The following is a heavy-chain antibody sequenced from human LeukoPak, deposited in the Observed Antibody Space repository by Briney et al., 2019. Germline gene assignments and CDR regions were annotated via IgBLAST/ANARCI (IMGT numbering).Heavy chain of an antibody. CDR3: TRESGTYHGNDY. J-gene: IGHJ4*02. D-gene: IGHD1-26*01. Sequence: APVKVSCKASGYTFTSYAMNWVRQAPGQGLEWMGRINPNNGATNYAQKLQGRVTITGDTSISTAYMELSSLRSDDTAVYYCTRESGTYHGNDYWGQGTLVTVSS. V-gene: IGHV1-2*06. CDR2: INPNNGAT. CDR1: GYTFTSYA.